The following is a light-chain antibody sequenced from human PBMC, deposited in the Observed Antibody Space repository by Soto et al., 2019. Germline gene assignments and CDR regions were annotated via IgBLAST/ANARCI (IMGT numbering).Light chain of an antibody. V-gene: IGKV1-5*03. J-gene: IGKJ3*01. CDR1: QSMTSW. CDR3: QQYNSYPFT. Sequence: DIQMTQSPSTLSASVGDRVTITCRASQSMTSWLAWYPQKPGKAPKLLIYKASSLESGVPSRFSGSGSGTEFTLTNSSLQPDDFATYYCQQYNSYPFTFGPGTKVDIK. CDR2: KAS.